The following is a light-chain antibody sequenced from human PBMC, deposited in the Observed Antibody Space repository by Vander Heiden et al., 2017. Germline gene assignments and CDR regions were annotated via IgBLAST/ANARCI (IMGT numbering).Light chain of an antibody. CDR2: RNN. Sequence: QSVLIHPPSAAGTPGQTVTISCSGGSSNIGTNYVYWYQQLPGTAPKLLIYRNNQRSSGVPDRFSGSKSGTSASLAISGLRSEHEADYYCAAWDDSLSGYVFGPGTKVTVL. J-gene: IGLJ1*01. V-gene: IGLV1-47*01. CDR3: AAWDDSLSGYV. CDR1: SSNIGTNY.